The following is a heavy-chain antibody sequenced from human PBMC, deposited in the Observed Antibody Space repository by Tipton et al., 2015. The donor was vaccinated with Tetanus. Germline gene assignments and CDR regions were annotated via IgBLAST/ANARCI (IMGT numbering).Heavy chain of an antibody. CDR2: IYYTAHN. J-gene: IGHJ4*02. CDR1: GASINAGGYL. CDR3: ARANYDSSKKGPFDS. Sequence: TLSLTCTVSGASINAGGYLWTWVRQQPGKGLEWIGNIYYTAHNSYNPSLDSRVSISVDTSKNQCSLRLTSVTAADTAVYYCARANYDSSKKGPFDSWGQGSLVIVSS. V-gene: IGHV4-31*03. D-gene: IGHD1-7*01.